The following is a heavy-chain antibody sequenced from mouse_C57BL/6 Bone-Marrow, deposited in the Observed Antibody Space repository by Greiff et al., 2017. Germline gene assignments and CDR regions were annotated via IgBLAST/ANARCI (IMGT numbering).Heavy chain of an antibody. D-gene: IGHD2-4*01. CDR1: GYTFTGSC. CDR3: ASSDYDPYYFDY. CDR2: ILPGSGST. J-gene: IGHJ2*01. V-gene: IGHV1-9*01. Sequence: QVQLQQSGAELMKPGASVKLSCKATGYTFTGSCIEWVKQRPGHGLEWIGEILPGSGSTNYNEKFKGKATFTADKSSNTAYMQLSSLTTDDSAIYYCASSDYDPYYFDYWGQGTTLTVSS.